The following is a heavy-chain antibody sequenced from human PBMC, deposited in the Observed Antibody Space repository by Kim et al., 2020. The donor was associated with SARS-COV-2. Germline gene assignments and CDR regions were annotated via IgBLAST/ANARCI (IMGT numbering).Heavy chain of an antibody. CDR2: INTDGSII. CDR1: GFTFSSHW. V-gene: IGHV3-74*03. Sequence: GGSLRLSCAASGFTFSSHWMHWVRQAPGTGLVWVSRINTDGSIITYADSVKGRFTISRDNAKNTLYLQMNSLRAEDTAVCYCAGVSGGSYYFNYWGQGTL. D-gene: IGHD3-16*01. CDR3: AGVSGGSYYFNY. J-gene: IGHJ4*02.